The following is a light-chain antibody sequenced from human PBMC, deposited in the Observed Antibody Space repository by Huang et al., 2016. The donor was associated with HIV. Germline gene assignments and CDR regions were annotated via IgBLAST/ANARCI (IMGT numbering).Light chain of an antibody. J-gene: IGKJ2*01. CDR1: QSVSSN. Sequence: ERVLTQSPVSLSVSPGERATLSCRARQSVSSNLAWYQQKPGQAPRLLIYDASTRASDIPARFSGSGSEIEFTLTISSLQSEDFAIYYCQQYNNWPRTFGQGTKLEIK. CDR2: DAS. V-gene: IGKV3-15*01. CDR3: QQYNNWPRT.